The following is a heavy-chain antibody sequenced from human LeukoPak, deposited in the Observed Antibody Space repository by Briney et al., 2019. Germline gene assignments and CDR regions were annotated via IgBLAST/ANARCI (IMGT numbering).Heavy chain of an antibody. CDR3: ARVHWCSGGSCYSGMDY. J-gene: IGHJ4*02. CDR2: ISYDGSNK. V-gene: IGHV3-30-3*01. D-gene: IGHD2-15*01. Sequence: PGRSLRLSCAASGFTFSSYAMRWVRQAPGKGLEWVAVISYDGSNKYYADSVKGRFTISRDNSKNTLYLQMNSLRAEDTAVYYCARVHWCSGGSCYSGMDYWGQGTLVTVSS. CDR1: GFTFSSYA.